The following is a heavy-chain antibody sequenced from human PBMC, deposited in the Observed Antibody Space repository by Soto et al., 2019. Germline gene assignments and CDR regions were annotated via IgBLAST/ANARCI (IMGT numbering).Heavy chain of an antibody. CDR1: GYTFTNYA. CDR3: ARVGAAAGPYYFDY. D-gene: IGHD6-13*01. CDR2: ISAGNGNT. V-gene: IGHV1-3*01. J-gene: IGHJ4*02. Sequence: ASVKVSCKASGYTFTNYAIHWVCQAPGQRLEWMGWISAGNGNTKYSQKFQGRVTITRDTSASTAYMELSSLRSEDTAVYYCARVGAAAGPYYFDYWGQGTLVTVSS.